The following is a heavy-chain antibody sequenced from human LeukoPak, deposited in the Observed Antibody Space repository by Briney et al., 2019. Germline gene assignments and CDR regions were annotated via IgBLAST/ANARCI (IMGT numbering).Heavy chain of an antibody. D-gene: IGHD2-8*01. J-gene: IGHJ3*02. CDR1: GGSFSGYY. V-gene: IGHV4-34*01. Sequence: NPSETLSLTCAVYGGSFSGYYWSWIRQPPGKGPEWIGEINHSGSTNYNPSLKSRVTISVDTSKNQFSLKLSSVTAADTAVYYCARGGLMVYAVRVQNDAFDIWGQGTMVTVSS. CDR3: ARGGLMVYAVRVQNDAFDI. CDR2: INHSGST.